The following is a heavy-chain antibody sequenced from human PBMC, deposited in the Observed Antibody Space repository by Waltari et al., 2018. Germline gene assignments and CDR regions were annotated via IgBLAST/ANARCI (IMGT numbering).Heavy chain of an antibody. CDR1: GGTFSSYA. CDR3: ARDQVGGTVTTNY. V-gene: IGHV1-69*13. CDR2: IIPIFGTA. J-gene: IGHJ4*02. D-gene: IGHD4-17*01. Sequence: QVQLVQSGDEVTKPGSSVKVPCKASGGTFSSYAISSVRQAPGQGLEWMGRIIPIFGTANYAQKFQGRVTITADKSTSTAYMELSSLRSEDTAVYYCARDQVGGTVTTNYWGQGTLVTVSS.